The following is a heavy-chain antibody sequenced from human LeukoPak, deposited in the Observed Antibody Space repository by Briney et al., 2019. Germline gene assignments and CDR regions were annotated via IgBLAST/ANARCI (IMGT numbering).Heavy chain of an antibody. D-gene: IGHD3-3*01. V-gene: IGHV1-69*05. J-gene: IGHJ6*03. CDR3: AETYDFWSGYRPRDYYYYMDV. Sequence: SVKVSCKASGGTFSNYAINWVRQAPGQGLEWMGGITPNFGTANYAQKFQGRVTMTRDTSTSTVYMELSSLRSEDTAVYYCAETYDFWSGYRPRDYYYYMDVWGKGTTVTVSS. CDR1: GGTFSNYA. CDR2: ITPNFGTA.